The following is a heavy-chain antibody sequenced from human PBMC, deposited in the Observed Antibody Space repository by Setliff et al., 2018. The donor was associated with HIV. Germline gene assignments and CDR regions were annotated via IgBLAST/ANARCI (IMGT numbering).Heavy chain of an antibody. D-gene: IGHD5-12*01. J-gene: IGHJ6*03. Sequence: PSETLSLTCTVSGYPISSGYYWGWIRQPPGKGLEWIGSIYHSGTTKYNPSLKSRVTISVDTSKKHFSLRLTSVTAADTAVYFCARGVIETDYDYVDIYYYNYMDVWGKGTTVTVSS. CDR1: GYPISSGYY. CDR2: IYHSGTT. V-gene: IGHV4-38-2*02. CDR3: ARGVIETDYDYVDIYYYNYMDV.